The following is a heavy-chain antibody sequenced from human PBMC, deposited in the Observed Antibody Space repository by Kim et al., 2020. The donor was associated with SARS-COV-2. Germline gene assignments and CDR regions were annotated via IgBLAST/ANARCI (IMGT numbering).Heavy chain of an antibody. CDR2: IYHSGST. CDR3: TTQDYYDSSGYSAFDI. CDR1: GGSISNSNYY. V-gene: IGHV4-39*01. D-gene: IGHD3-22*01. Sequence: SETLSLTCTVSGGSISNSNYYWGGIRQPPGKGLEWIGSIYHSGSTYYNPSLKSRVTISIDTSKNQFSLKLNSVTAADTAVYYCTTQDYYDSSGYSAFDIWGQGTMITVSS. J-gene: IGHJ3*02.